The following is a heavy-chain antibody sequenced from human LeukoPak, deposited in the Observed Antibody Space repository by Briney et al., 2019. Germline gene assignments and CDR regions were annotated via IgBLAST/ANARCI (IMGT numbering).Heavy chain of an antibody. D-gene: IGHD3-10*01. Sequence: LCLTCEESGNSFSNYNRQWLRQAPGKGLEWVALIWHDASHTFYTDSVKGRFTISRDNSKNTVHLHMNSLGGEDTAVYYCAREIFGPGSYPHYWGQGTLVTVSS. J-gene: IGHJ4*02. CDR2: IWHDASHT. V-gene: IGHV3-33*01. CDR1: GNSFSNYN. CDR3: AREIFGPGSYPHY.